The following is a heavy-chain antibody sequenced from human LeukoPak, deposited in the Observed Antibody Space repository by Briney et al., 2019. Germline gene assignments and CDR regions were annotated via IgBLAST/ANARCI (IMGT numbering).Heavy chain of an antibody. V-gene: IGHV4-59*01. J-gene: IGHJ6*03. CDR2: ISYSGST. CDR3: ARDDGAVAGTRGYMDV. Sequence: SETLSLTCTVSGGSISSYYWSWIRQPPGKGLEWIGYISYSGSTNYNPSLKSRVTISVDTSKNQFSLKLSSVTAADTAVYYCARDDGAVAGTRGYMDVWGKGTTVTVSS. CDR1: GGSISSYY. D-gene: IGHD6-19*01.